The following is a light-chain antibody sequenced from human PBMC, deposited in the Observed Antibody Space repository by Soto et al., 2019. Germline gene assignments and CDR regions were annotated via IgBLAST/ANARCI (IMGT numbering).Light chain of an antibody. CDR1: QGITSW. V-gene: IGKV1-12*01. CDR2: AAS. Sequence: DLQMTQSPSTVSASVGDRVTITCRASQGITSWLAWYQQKPGKAPELLIYAASSLQSGIPARFSGSGSGTDFTLTISSLQPEDFATYYCQQTDSFPLTFGGGTKVEIK. J-gene: IGKJ4*01. CDR3: QQTDSFPLT.